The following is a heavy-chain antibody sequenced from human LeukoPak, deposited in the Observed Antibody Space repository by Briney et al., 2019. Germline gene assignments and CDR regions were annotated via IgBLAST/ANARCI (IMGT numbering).Heavy chain of an antibody. J-gene: IGHJ4*02. CDR1: GYTFPSYA. Sequence: VSVKVSCKASGYTFPSYAMHWVRQAPGQRLEWMGWINAGNGNTKYSQEFQGRVTITRDTSASTAHMELSSLRSEDMAVYYCARAEVGDYVTPFDYWGQGTLVTVSS. CDR2: INAGNGNT. D-gene: IGHD4-17*01. V-gene: IGHV1-3*03. CDR3: ARAEVGDYVTPFDY.